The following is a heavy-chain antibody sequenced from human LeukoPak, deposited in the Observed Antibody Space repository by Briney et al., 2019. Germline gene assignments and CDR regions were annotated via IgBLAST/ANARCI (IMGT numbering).Heavy chain of an antibody. CDR3: ARHRLDTDIVVVPAAMAPYYYYYYMDV. V-gene: IGHV4-4*09. J-gene: IGHJ6*03. Sequence: SETLSLTCTVSGGSISSYYWSWIRQPPGKGLEWIGYIYTSGSTNYNPSLKSRVTISVDTSKNQFSLKLSSVTAADTAVYYCARHRLDTDIVVVPAAMAPYYYYYYMDVWGKGTTVTVFS. CDR2: IYTSGST. D-gene: IGHD2-2*01. CDR1: GGSISSYY.